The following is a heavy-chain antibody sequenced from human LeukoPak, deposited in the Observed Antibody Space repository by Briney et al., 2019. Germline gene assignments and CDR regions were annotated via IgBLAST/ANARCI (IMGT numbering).Heavy chain of an antibody. Sequence: GGSLRLSCAVSGFTFSNAWMSWVRQAPGKGLEWVGRIKSKTDGGTTDYAAPVKGRFTISRDDSKNTLYLQMNSLKTEDTAVYYCTTEGYDILTGLYYFDYWGQGTLVTVSS. CDR2: IKSKTDGGTT. V-gene: IGHV3-15*01. J-gene: IGHJ4*02. D-gene: IGHD3-9*01. CDR1: GFTFSNAW. CDR3: TTEGYDILTGLYYFDY.